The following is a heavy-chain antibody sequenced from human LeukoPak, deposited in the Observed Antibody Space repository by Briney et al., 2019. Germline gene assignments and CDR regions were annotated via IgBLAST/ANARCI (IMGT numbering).Heavy chain of an antibody. CDR1: GFTVSSNE. J-gene: IGHJ6*04. CDR2: ISSSGSTI. CDR3: AELGITMIGGV. V-gene: IGHV3-48*03. D-gene: IGHD3-10*02. Sequence: PGGSLRLSCAASGFTVSSNEMSWVRQAPGKGLEWVSYISSSGSTIYYADSVKGRFTTSRDNAKNSLYLQMNSLRAEDTAVYYCAELGITMIGGVWGKGTTVTISS.